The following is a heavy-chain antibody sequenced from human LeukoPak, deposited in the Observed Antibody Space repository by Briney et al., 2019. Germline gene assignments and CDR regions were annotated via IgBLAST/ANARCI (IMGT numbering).Heavy chain of an antibody. CDR1: GGSISSYY. J-gene: IGHJ3*02. CDR2: IYYSGST. Sequence: PSETLSLTCTVSGGSISSYYWSWIRQPPGKGLEWIGYIYYSGSTNYNPSLKSRVTISVDTSKNQFSLKLSSVTAADTAVYYCATQWESDAFDIWGQGTMVTVSS. CDR3: ATQWESDAFDI. D-gene: IGHD1-26*01. V-gene: IGHV4-59*08.